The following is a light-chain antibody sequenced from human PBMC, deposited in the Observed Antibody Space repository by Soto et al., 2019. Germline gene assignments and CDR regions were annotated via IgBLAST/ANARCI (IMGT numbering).Light chain of an antibody. CDR3: QQQFT. CDR2: DAS. V-gene: IGKV3-11*01. Sequence: EIVLTQSPATLSLSPGERATLSCRASQSVSSYLAWYQQKPGQAPRLLIYDASNRATGIPARFSGGGSGTDFTLTISSLEPEDFAVYYCQQQFTFGPGTKVDIK. J-gene: IGKJ3*01. CDR1: QSVSSY.